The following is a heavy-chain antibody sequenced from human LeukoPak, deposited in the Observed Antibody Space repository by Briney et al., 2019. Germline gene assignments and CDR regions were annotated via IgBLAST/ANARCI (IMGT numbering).Heavy chain of an antibody. J-gene: IGHJ4*02. CDR2: IIGSGGMT. D-gene: IGHD5/OR15-5a*01. CDR3: TVSFDF. Sequence: GGSLRLSCAASGFTFNSYAMNWVRQPPGKGLEWVSAIIGSGGMTYYADSVKGRFTISRDNAKNSLYLQMDSLRAADTAVYYCTVSFDFWGQGTLVTVSS. CDR1: GFTFNSYA. V-gene: IGHV3-23*01.